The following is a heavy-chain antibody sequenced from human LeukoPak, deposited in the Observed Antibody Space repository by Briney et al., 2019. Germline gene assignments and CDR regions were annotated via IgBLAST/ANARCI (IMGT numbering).Heavy chain of an antibody. CDR3: ARVFSPSRKITMVRGVIKGFDP. Sequence: SETLSLTCTVSGGSISSYYWSWIRQPPGKGLEWIGYIYYSGSTNYNPSLKSRVTISVDTSKNQFSLKLSSVTAADTAVYYCARVFSPSRKITMVRGVIKGFDPWGQGTLVTVSS. CDR2: IYYSGST. V-gene: IGHV4-59*01. J-gene: IGHJ5*02. D-gene: IGHD3-10*01. CDR1: GGSISSYY.